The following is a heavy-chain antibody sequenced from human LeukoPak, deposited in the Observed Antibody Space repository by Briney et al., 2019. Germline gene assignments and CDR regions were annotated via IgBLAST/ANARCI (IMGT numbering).Heavy chain of an antibody. CDR1: GFTFNNYA. J-gene: IGHJ4*02. D-gene: IGHD1-26*01. V-gene: IGHV3-23*01. Sequence: GGSLRLSCAASGFTFNNYAMSWARQAPGKGLEWVSGISGGGGNTYYADSVKGRFTISRDNSKNTLYLQMNSPRAEDTAVYYCAKDAVGATFGYYFDSWGQGTLATVSS. CDR2: ISGGGGNT. CDR3: AKDAVGATFGYYFDS.